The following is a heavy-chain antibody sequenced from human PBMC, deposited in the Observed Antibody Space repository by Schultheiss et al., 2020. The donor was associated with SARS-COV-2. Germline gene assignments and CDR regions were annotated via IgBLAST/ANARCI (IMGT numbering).Heavy chain of an antibody. CDR3: ARRGYSYGYKSSYYYYMDV. Sequence: GSLRLSCAASGFTFSSYGMHWVRQAPGKGLEWVAVIWYDGSNKHYADSVKGRLTVSRDNSKNILFLQMNSLRAEDTAVYYCARRGYSYGYKSSYYYYMDVWGKGTTVTVSS. V-gene: IGHV3-33*01. J-gene: IGHJ6*03. CDR1: GFTFSSYG. CDR2: IWYDGSNK. D-gene: IGHD5-18*01.